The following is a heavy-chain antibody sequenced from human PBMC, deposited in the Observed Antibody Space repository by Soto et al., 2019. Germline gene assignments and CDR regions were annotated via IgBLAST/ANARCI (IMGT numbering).Heavy chain of an antibody. J-gene: IGHJ3*01. D-gene: IGHD3-16*02. Sequence: GESLKISCKGSGYSFTNFWIGWVRQMPGKGLEWMGIVYPGDSETKYSPSLQGQVTISVDKSISTAYLQWSSLKASDTAMYYCARQPNDINSYRSWSHMNVWGQGTMVTVSS. CDR2: VYPGDSET. V-gene: IGHV5-51*01. CDR1: GYSFTNFW. CDR3: ARQPNDINSYRSWSHMNV.